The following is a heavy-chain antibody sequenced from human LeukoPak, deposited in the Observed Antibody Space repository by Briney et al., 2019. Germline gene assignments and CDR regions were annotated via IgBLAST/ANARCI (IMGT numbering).Heavy chain of an antibody. CDR1: GYTFTNYA. Sequence: ASVKVSCKASGYTFTNYAMHWVRQAPGQRLEWMGWINGGNGDTKYSQKFQGRVTITRETSASTAYMELSSLGSEDTAVYYCAKPHSSQGVTTLYLFDCWGQGTLVTVSS. V-gene: IGHV1-3*01. D-gene: IGHD2-21*02. CDR2: INGGNGDT. J-gene: IGHJ4*02. CDR3: AKPHSSQGVTTLYLFDC.